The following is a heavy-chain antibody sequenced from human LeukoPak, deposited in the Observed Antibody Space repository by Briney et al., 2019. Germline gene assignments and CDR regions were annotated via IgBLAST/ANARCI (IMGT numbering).Heavy chain of an antibody. J-gene: IGHJ4*02. Sequence: SETLSLTCIVSGGYISISSYYWGWIRQPPGKGLEWIGSITDDGSTSYNPSLKSRVTISVDTSKNQFSLKLSSVTAADTAVYYCAMYRGLTMFDYWGQGTLVTVSS. CDR1: GGYISISSYY. D-gene: IGHD3/OR15-3a*01. CDR3: AMYRGLTMFDY. V-gene: IGHV4-39*01. CDR2: ITDDGST.